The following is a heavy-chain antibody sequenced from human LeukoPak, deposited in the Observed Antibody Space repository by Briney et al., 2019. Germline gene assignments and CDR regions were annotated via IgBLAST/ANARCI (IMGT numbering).Heavy chain of an antibody. CDR2: IYYGAST. J-gene: IGHJ4*02. CDR1: SDSISDYY. D-gene: IGHD1-26*01. CDR3: ARLFSGRYFDY. Sequence: SENLSLTCTVSSDSISDYYWSWIRQPPGKGLEWVGYIYYGASTNYNPSLKSRVTISVDTSKNQFSLKLNSVTAADTAVYYCARLFSGRYFDYWGPGTLVTVSS. V-gene: IGHV4-59*08.